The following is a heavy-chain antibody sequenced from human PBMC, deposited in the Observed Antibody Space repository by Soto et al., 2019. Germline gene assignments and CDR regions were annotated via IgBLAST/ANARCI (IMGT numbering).Heavy chain of an antibody. CDR3: ARTHDYSNYGGGGYYYYMDV. D-gene: IGHD4-4*01. J-gene: IGHJ6*03. CDR1: GFTFRNRG. CDR2: ISPSGTTR. V-gene: IGHV3-48*01. Sequence: GGSLRLSCAASGFTFRNRGMIWARQAPGKGLEWLSYISPSGTTRFYADSVKGRFTISRDNAKNSLYLQMNSLRAEDTAVYYCARTHDYSNYGGGGYYYYMDVWDKGTTVTVSS.